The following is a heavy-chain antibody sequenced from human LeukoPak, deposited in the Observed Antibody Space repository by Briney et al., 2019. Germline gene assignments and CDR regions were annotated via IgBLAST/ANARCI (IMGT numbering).Heavy chain of an antibody. CDR3: ARSHLNRYYDSSDRCVR. D-gene: IGHD3-22*01. Sequence: GASVKVSCKASGYTFTSYGISWVRQAPGQGLEWMGWISAYNVNTNYAQKLQVRVTMTTDTSTSTAYMELSSLRTDDTFVFYFARSHLNRYYDSSDRCVRWRQGPLGTVSS. V-gene: IGHV1-18*01. J-gene: IGHJ5*02. CDR1: GYTFTSYG. CDR2: ISAYNVNT.